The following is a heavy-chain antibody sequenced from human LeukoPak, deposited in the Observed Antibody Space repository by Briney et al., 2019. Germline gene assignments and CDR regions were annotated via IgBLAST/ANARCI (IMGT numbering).Heavy chain of an antibody. V-gene: IGHV4-38-2*02. D-gene: IGHD6-13*01. CDR3: ARAYSSSWYWNWFDP. Sequence: SETLSLTCTVSGYSISTGYYWDWIRQPPGKGLEWIGTFYHGGSTYYNPSLKSRVTISVDTSNNQFSLKVSSVSAADTAVYYCARAYSSSWYWNWFDPWGQGTLVTVSS. J-gene: IGHJ5*02. CDR1: GYSISTGYY. CDR2: FYHGGST.